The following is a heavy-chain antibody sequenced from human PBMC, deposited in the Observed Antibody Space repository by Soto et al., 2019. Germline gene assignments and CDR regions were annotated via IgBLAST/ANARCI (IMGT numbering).Heavy chain of an antibody. J-gene: IGHJ4*02. CDR2: ISGGTSST. D-gene: IGHD6-13*01. V-gene: IGHV3-23*01. CDR3: AKERWAAAGTPTLDF. Sequence: EVQLLESGGGLVQPGGSLRLSCAASGFTFSSYAMSWVCQAPGKGLEWVSAISGGTSSTYYADSVRGRFTISRDNSKNTLYLRMNSLRAEDTAVYYCAKERWAAAGTPTLDFWGQGTLVTVSS. CDR1: GFTFSSYA.